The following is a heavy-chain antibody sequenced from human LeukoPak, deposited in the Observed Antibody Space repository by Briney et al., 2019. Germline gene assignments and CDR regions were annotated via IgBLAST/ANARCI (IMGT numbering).Heavy chain of an antibody. CDR2: ISSSSTI. V-gene: IGHV3-48*01. J-gene: IGHJ4*02. D-gene: IGHD6-13*01. CDR3: ARRGQQLNY. Sequence: PGGSLRLSCAASGFTFSSYGMNRVRQAPGKGLEWVSYISSSSTIYYADSVKGRFTISRDNAKNSLYLQMNSLRAEDTAVYYCARRGQQLNYWGQGTLVTVSS. CDR1: GFTFSSYG.